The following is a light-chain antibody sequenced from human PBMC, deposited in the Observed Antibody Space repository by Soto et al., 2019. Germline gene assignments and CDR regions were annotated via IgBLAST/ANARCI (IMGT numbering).Light chain of an antibody. J-gene: IGLJ2*01. V-gene: IGLV2-8*01. Sequence: QSALTQPPSASGSPGQSVTISCTGSSSDVGGYNYVSWYQQHPGKAPKLMIYDISKRPSGVPDRLSGSKSGNTASLTVSGLQAEDEADYQCSSYGGSNTVVFGGGTKLTVL. CDR3: SSYGGSNTVV. CDR2: DIS. CDR1: SSDVGGYNY.